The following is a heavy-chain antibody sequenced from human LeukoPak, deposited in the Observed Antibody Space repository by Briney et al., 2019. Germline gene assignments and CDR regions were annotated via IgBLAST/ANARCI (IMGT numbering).Heavy chain of an antibody. J-gene: IGHJ4*02. CDR3: ARAQKYYYGSGSYYNGGFDY. CDR2: ISAYNGNT. V-gene: IGHV1-18*01. CDR1: GYTFTGYG. Sequence: ASVKVSCKASGYTFTGYGISWVRQAPGQGLEWMGWISAYNGNTNYAQKLQGRVTMTTDTSTSTAYMELRSLRSDDTAVYYCARAQKYYYGSGSYYNGGFDYWGQGTLVTVSS. D-gene: IGHD3-10*01.